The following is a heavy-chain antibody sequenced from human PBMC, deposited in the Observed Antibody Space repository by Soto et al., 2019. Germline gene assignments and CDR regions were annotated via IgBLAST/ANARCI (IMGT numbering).Heavy chain of an antibody. CDR1: GGSISSYY. CDR3: ERGLWFGESFDY. J-gene: IGHJ4*02. Sequence: QVQLQESGPGLVKPSETLSLTCTVSGGSISSYYWSWNRQPPGKGLEWIWYIYYSGSTNYNPSLKSRVTISVDTSKNQFSLKLSSVTAADTAVYYCERGLWFGESFDYWGQGTLVTVSS. D-gene: IGHD3-10*01. CDR2: IYYSGST. V-gene: IGHV4-59*01.